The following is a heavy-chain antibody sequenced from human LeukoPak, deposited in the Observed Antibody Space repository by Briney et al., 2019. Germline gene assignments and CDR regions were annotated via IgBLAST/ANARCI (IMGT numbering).Heavy chain of an antibody. CDR3: ARGDLSTPGTPDY. Sequence: PGGSLRLSCAASGFTFSSYSMNWVRQAPGKGLEWVSSISSSSSSYIYYADSVKGRFTISRDNAKNSLYLQMNSLRAEDTAVYYCARGDLSTPGTPDYWGQGTLVTVSS. V-gene: IGHV3-21*01. CDR2: ISSSSSSYI. D-gene: IGHD6-13*01. J-gene: IGHJ4*02. CDR1: GFTFSSYS.